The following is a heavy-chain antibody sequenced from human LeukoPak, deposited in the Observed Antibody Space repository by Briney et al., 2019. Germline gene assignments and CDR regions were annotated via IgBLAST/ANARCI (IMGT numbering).Heavy chain of an antibody. D-gene: IGHD6-13*01. J-gene: IGHJ4*02. CDR3: ARDTAAAGSFHPDY. Sequence: SVKVSCKASGGTFSSYAISWVRQAPGQGLEWMGGIIPIFGTANYAQKFQGRVTITTDESTSTAYMELSRLRSDDTAVYYCARDTAAAGSFHPDYWGQGTLVTVSS. CDR2: IIPIFGTA. V-gene: IGHV1-69*05. CDR1: GGTFSSYA.